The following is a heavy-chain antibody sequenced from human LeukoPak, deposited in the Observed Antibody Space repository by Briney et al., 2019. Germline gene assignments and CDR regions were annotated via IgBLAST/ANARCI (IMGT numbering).Heavy chain of an antibody. J-gene: IGHJ6*02. CDR1: GGSISSGGYY. V-gene: IGHV4-61*08. CDR2: IYYSGTT. CDR3: VRWNFDILLGGVDV. Sequence: PSETLSLTCTVSGGSISSGGYYWNWIRQPPGKGLEWIGYIYYSGTTNYNPSLKSRVTISVDTSKNQFSLKLSSVTAADTALYYCVRWNFDILLGGVDVWGQGTTVTVSS. D-gene: IGHD3-9*01.